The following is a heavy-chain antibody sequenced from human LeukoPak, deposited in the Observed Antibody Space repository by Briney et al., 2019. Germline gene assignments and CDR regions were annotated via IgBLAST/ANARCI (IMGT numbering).Heavy chain of an antibody. CDR3: ARDTAAYYYDSSGYYDY. V-gene: IGHV1-3*03. Sequence: GASVKVSCKASGYTFTTYSMHWVRQPPGQRLEGMGWINAGNGNTKYLQEFQGRVTMTRDTSTSTVYMELSSLRSEDTAVYYCARDTAAYYYDSSGYYDYWGQGTLVTVSS. CDR2: INAGNGNT. D-gene: IGHD3-22*01. J-gene: IGHJ4*02. CDR1: GYTFTTYS.